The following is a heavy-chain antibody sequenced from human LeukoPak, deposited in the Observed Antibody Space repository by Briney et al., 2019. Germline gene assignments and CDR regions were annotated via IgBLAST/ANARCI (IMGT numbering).Heavy chain of an antibody. V-gene: IGHV3-30-3*01. D-gene: IGHD3-9*01. J-gene: IGHJ4*02. CDR1: GFTFSSYA. CDR3: ARGLGDYDILTGSFDY. Sequence: PGRSLRLSCVASGFTFSSYAMHWVRQAPGKGLEWVAVISYDGSNKYYADSVKGRFTISRDNSKNTLYLQMNSLRAEDTAVYYCARGLGDYDILTGSFDYWGQGTLVTVSS. CDR2: ISYDGSNK.